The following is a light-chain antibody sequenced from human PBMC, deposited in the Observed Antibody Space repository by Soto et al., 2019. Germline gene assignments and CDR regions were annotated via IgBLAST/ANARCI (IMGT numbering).Light chain of an antibody. Sequence: ELVLTQFPGTLSLSHGQTATLSCRASQSVGSNYLAWYQQRPGQPPNLLIFGASHRAPDIPDRFSGSGSGTDFTLTISRLEPEDFAVYYCQQYGSSIQTFGQGTRWIS. CDR2: GAS. CDR1: QSVGSNY. CDR3: QQYGSSIQT. J-gene: IGKJ1*01. V-gene: IGKV3-20*01.